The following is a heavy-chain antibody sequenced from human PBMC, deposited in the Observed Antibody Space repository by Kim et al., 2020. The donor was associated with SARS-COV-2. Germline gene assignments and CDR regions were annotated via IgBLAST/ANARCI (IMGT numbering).Heavy chain of an antibody. CDR3: ARDPMVRGVDYYYYGMDV. D-gene: IGHD3-10*01. V-gene: IGHV1-69*04. J-gene: IGHJ6*02. CDR2: IIPILGIA. CDR1: GGTFSSYA. Sequence: SVKVSCKASGGTFSSYAISWVRQAPGQGLEWMGRIIPILGIANYAQKFQGRVTITADKSTSTAYMELSSLRSEDTAVYYCARDPMVRGVDYYYYGMDVWGQGTTVNVSS.